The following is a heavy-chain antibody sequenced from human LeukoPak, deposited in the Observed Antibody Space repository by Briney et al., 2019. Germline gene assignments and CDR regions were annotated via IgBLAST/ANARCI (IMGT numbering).Heavy chain of an antibody. Sequence: PSETLSLTCTVSGGSISSGDYYWSWIRQPPGKGLEWIGYMYYSGSTFYNPSLKSRVTISVDTSKNQFSLTLTSVTAADTAVYYCARVGYCSGGSCYSIFDYWGQGTLVTVSS. CDR2: MYYSGST. D-gene: IGHD2-15*01. V-gene: IGHV4-30-4*01. CDR1: GGSISSGDYY. J-gene: IGHJ4*02. CDR3: ARVGYCSGGSCYSIFDY.